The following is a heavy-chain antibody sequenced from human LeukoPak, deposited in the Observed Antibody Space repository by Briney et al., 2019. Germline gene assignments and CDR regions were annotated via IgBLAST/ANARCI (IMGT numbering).Heavy chain of an antibody. CDR2: IYYSGST. CDR3: ARVKRDFWSGYSLDY. J-gene: IGHJ4*02. V-gene: IGHV4-59*01. D-gene: IGHD3-3*01. CDR1: GGSISSYY. Sequence: SETLSLTCTVSGGSISSYYWSWTRQPPGKGLEWIGYIYYSGSTNYNPSLKSRVTISVDTSKNQFSLKLSSVTAADTAVYYCARVKRDFWSGYSLDYWGQGTLVTVSS.